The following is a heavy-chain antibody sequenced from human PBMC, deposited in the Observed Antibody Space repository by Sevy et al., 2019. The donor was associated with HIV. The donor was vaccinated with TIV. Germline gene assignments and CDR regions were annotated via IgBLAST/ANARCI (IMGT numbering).Heavy chain of an antibody. J-gene: IGHJ4*02. CDR3: AINPPSEWLNSFEV. Sequence: SETLSLTCTVSGGSISSSSYYWGWIRQPPGKGLEWIGSFYYSGNTYYNPSLKSRVTISVDTSKNQFSLKLNSVTAADTAVYYCAINPPSEWLNSFEVWGQGTLVTVSS. D-gene: IGHD6-19*01. CDR2: FYYSGNT. CDR1: GGSISSSSYY. V-gene: IGHV4-39*01.